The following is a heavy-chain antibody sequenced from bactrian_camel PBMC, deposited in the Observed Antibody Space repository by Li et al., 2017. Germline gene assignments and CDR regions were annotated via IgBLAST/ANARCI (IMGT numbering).Heavy chain of an antibody. J-gene: IGHJ4*01. CDR3: AAAKGLPDLLRGGYLSARSCNY. V-gene: IGHV3-3*01. Sequence: HVQLVESGGGSVEAGGSLRLACVVSGYAYGGNCLGWFRQRPGKEREGVASIWTYDGHTSFADSVKGRFTVSRDNANNTVNLMMNSLKPEDTAIYYCAAAKGLPDLLRGGYLSARSCNYWGRGTQVTVS. CDR2: IWTYDGHT. CDR1: GYAYGGNC. D-gene: IGHD3*01.